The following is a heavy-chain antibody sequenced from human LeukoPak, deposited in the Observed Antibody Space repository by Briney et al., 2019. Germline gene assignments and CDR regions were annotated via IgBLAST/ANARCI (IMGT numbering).Heavy chain of an antibody. CDR1: GFTFSSYA. CDR2: ISSNGGST. V-gene: IGHV3-64*01. J-gene: IGHJ4*02. CDR3: ARVRRGYSYQRGYFDY. Sequence: PGGSLRLSCAASGFTFSSYAMHWVRQAPGKGLEYVSAISSNGGSTYYANSVKGRFTISRDNSKNTLYLQMGSLRAEDMAVYYCARVRRGYSYQRGYFDYWGQGTLVTVSS. D-gene: IGHD5-18*01.